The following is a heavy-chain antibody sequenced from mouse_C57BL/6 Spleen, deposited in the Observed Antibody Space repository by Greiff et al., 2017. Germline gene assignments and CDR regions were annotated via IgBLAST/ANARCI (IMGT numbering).Heavy chain of an antibody. V-gene: IGHV1-39*01. J-gene: IGHJ1*03. CDR3: ACYYGSSHWYFDV. CDR2: INPNYGTT. CDR1: GYSFTDYN. D-gene: IGHD1-1*01. Sequence: VQLTPSGPELVKPGASVKISCKASGYSFTDYNMNWVKQSNGKSLEWIGVINPNYGTTSYNQKFKGKATLTVDQSSSTAYMQRNSLTFEDSAVYYCACYYGSSHWYFDVWGTGTTVTVSS.